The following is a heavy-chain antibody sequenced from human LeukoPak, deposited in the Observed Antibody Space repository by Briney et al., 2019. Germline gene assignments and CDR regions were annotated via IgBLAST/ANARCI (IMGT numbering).Heavy chain of an antibody. Sequence: SETLSLTCTVSSYSISRGYYWGWTRQSPGKGLEWIGNIYHTGSTSYNPSLESRVTISLDLSKNQFSLRLSSVTAADTALYYCVREGPIRFLEQIDYWGQGTLVTVSS. D-gene: IGHD3-3*01. CDR2: IYHTGST. J-gene: IGHJ4*02. V-gene: IGHV4-38-2*02. CDR3: VREGPIRFLEQIDY. CDR1: SYSISRGYY.